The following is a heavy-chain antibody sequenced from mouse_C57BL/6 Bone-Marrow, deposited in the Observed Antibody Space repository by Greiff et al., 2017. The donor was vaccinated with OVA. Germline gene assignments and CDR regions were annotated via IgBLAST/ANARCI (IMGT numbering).Heavy chain of an antibody. J-gene: IGHJ1*03. D-gene: IGHD1-1*01. Sequence: EVQLQQSGAELVKPGASVKLSCTASGFNIKDYYMHWVKQRSEQGLEWIGRIDPEDGETKYAQKFQGKATITADTSSNTAYLQLSSLTSEDTAVYYCAVYGSSPYWYFDVWGTGTTVTVSS. CDR2: IDPEDGET. V-gene: IGHV14-2*01. CDR3: AVYGSSPYWYFDV. CDR1: GFNIKDYY.